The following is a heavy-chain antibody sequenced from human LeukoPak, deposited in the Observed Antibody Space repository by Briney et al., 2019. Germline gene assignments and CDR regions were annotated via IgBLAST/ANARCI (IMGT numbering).Heavy chain of an antibody. V-gene: IGHV3-7*01. CDR2: IRHDGSEK. Sequence: GGSLRLSCAASGFIFTNYFMSWVRQAPGKGLEWVASIRHDGSEKYYVDSVRGRFTISRDNSKNTVCLQMNSLRVEDTAVYYCARDPSGSGWSLSDWGQGTPVTVSS. J-gene: IGHJ4*02. CDR3: ARDPSGSGWSLSD. D-gene: IGHD6-19*01. CDR1: GFIFTNYF.